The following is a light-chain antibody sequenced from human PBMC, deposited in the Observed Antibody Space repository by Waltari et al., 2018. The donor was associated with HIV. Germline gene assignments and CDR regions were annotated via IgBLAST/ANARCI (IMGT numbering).Light chain of an antibody. CDR1: QSISSY. CDR3: QQSYSTPVT. J-gene: IGKJ3*01. Sequence: LQMTQSPSSLSASVGDRVTITCRARQSISSYLNWYQPNPGKAPTLLIYQESSLPSGVRWLFSGSGSGTDFALTISSLQPEDFATYYCQQSYSTPVTFGPEAKVDIK. CDR2: QES. V-gene: IGKV1-39*01.